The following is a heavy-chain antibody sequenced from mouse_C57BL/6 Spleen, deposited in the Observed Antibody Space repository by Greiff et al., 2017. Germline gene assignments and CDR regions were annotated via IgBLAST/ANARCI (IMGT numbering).Heavy chain of an antibody. V-gene: IGHV1-69*01. Sequence: QVQLQQPGAELVMPGASVKLSCKASGYTFTSYWMHWVKQRPGQGLEWIGEIDPSDSYTNYNQKFKGKSPLTVDKSSSTAYMQLSSLTSEDSAVYYGARYYSNYDYAMDYWGQGTSVTGSS. D-gene: IGHD2-5*01. CDR3: ARYYSNYDYAMDY. CDR2: IDPSDSYT. J-gene: IGHJ4*01. CDR1: GYTFTSYW.